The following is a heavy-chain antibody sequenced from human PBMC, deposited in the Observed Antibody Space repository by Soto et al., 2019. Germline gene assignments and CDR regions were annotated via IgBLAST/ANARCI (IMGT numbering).Heavy chain of an antibody. CDR3: AHDSSGLYGMDV. D-gene: IGHD3-22*01. Sequence: QITLKESGPTLVKPTQTLTLTCTFSGFSLSTSGVGVAWIRQPPGEALEWLALIYWDDDKRYSPSLKSRLTITQDTSKNQVVLTMTNMDPVDTATYYCAHDSSGLYGMDVWGQGTTVTVSS. J-gene: IGHJ6*02. V-gene: IGHV2-5*02. CDR2: IYWDDDK. CDR1: GFSLSTSGVG.